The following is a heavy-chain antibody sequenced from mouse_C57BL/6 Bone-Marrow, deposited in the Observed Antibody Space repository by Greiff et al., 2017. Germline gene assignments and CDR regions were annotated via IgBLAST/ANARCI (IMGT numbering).Heavy chain of an antibody. V-gene: IGHV14-4*01. CDR1: GFNIKDDY. CDR3: ARAVVAEYYAMDY. Sequence: VQLKESGAELVRPGASVKLSCTASGFNIKDDYMHWVKQRPEQGLEWIGWIDPENGDTEYAPKFQGKATITADTSSNTAYLQLSSLTSEDTAIYYCARAVVAEYYAMDYWGQGTSVTVSS. J-gene: IGHJ4*01. D-gene: IGHD1-1*01. CDR2: IDPENGDT.